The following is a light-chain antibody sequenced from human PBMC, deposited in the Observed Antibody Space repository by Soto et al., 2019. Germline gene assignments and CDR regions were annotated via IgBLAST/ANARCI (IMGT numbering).Light chain of an antibody. CDR1: QTVHSGY. CDR2: SAS. CDR3: KQYASSPYT. V-gene: IGKV3-20*01. Sequence: EIMLTQSPGTLSLSPGERASLSCRASQTVHSGYLAWYQQLPGQAPRLLIYSASYRATGFPDRFSGGGSGTDFTLTISRLEPEDFAVYYCKQYASSPYTFGQGTKVDIK. J-gene: IGKJ2*01.